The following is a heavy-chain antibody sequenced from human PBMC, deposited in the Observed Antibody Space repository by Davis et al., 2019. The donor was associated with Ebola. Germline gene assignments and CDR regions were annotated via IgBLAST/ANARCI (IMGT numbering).Heavy chain of an antibody. CDR1: GGSISSGSYY. CDR3: ARHTVLVVYALSVGWFDP. V-gene: IGHV4-61*09. J-gene: IGHJ5*02. D-gene: IGHD2-8*02. Sequence: PSETLSLTCTVSGGSISSGSYYWSWIRQPAGKGLEWIGHIYTSGSTNYNPSLKSRVTISVDTSKNQFSLKLSSVTAADTAVYYCARHTVLVVYALSVGWFDPWGQGTLVTVSS. CDR2: IYTSGST.